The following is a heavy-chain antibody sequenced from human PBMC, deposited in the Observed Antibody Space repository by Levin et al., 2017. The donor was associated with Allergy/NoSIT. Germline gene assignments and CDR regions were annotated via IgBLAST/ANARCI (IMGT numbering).Heavy chain of an antibody. CDR3: AKSGGQTTLRYFDWRKGGYYYYGMDV. J-gene: IGHJ6*02. V-gene: IGHV3-23*01. Sequence: PGGSLRLSCAASGFTFSSYAMSWVRQAPGKGLEWVSAISGSGGSPSYAASVKGRFTIPRDNSKNTLYLQMNSLRAEDTAVYYCAKSGGQTTLRYFDWRKGGYYYYGMDVWGQGTTVTVSS. D-gene: IGHD3-9*01. CDR2: ISGSGGSP. CDR1: GFTFSSYA.